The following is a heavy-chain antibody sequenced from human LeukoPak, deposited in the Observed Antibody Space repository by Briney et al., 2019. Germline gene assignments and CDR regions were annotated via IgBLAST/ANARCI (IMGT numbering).Heavy chain of an antibody. CDR1: GFTFSSYE. V-gene: IGHV3-48*03. Sequence: PGGSLRLSCAASGFTFSSYEMNWVRQAPGKGLEWVSYISRSGFTIHYADSVKGRFTISRENPKNSLYLQMNSLRAEETAIYYCARGGTGDYRHYYFDYRGQGTLVTVSS. CDR3: ARGGTGDYRHYYFDY. D-gene: IGHD3-16*02. CDR2: ISRSGFTI. J-gene: IGHJ4*02.